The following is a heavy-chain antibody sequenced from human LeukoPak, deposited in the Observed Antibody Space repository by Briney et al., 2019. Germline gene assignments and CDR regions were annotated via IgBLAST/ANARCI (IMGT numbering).Heavy chain of an antibody. V-gene: IGHV3-23*01. Sequence: PGGSLRLSCIVSGFTLSSYEMTWFRQAPGKGLEWVSSIGYSGSDTHYADSVKGRFTISRDNSKNTLYLQMNSLRAEDTAVYYCARGSPRAGFDYWGQGTLVTVSS. CDR2: IGYSGSDT. D-gene: IGHD3-10*01. CDR3: ARGSPRAGFDY. J-gene: IGHJ4*02. CDR1: GFTLSSYE.